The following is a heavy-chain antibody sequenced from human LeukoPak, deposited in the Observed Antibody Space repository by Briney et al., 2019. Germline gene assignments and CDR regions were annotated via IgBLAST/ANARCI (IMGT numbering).Heavy chain of an antibody. J-gene: IGHJ6*02. CDR3: ARAKGIAVAGNYYYYGMDV. CDR1: GGSISSGGYS. V-gene: IGHV4-30-2*01. D-gene: IGHD6-19*01. Sequence: SETLSLTCAVSGGSISSGGYSWSWIRQPPGKGLEWIGYIYHSGSTYYNPSLKSRVTISVDRSKNQFSLELSSVTAADTAVYYCARAKGIAVAGNYYYYGMDVWGQGTTVTVSS. CDR2: IYHSGST.